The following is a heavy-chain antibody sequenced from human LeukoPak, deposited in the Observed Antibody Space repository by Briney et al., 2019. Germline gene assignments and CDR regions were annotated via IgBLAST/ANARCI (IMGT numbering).Heavy chain of an antibody. D-gene: IGHD3-10*01. CDR3: ARDRTMVRGADNYGMDV. CDR1: GYTFISYG. Sequence: ASVKVSCKASGYTFISYGINWVRQAPGQGLEWMGWISGYNGDTKYGQKLQDRVTMTTDTSTSTAYMEVRSLRSDDTAVYYCARDRTMVRGADNYGMDVWGHGPTVTVSS. J-gene: IGHJ6*02. CDR2: ISGYNGDT. V-gene: IGHV1-18*01.